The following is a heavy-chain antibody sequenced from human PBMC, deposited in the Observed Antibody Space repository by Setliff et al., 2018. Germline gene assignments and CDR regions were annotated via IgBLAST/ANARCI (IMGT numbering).Heavy chain of an antibody. V-gene: IGHV3-23*01. CDR2: ISSTITST. CDR1: GFTFSSSA. Sequence: GSLRLSCAASGFTFSSSAMAWVRQAPGKGLEWVSAISSTITSTYYADSVKSRFTISRDNSKNTLYLQMNSLRAEDTAVYYCAKHGAYNDFLTGYNFYYDMDVWGQGTTVTVSS. CDR3: AKHGAYNDFLTGYNFYYDMDV. J-gene: IGHJ6*02. D-gene: IGHD3-9*01.